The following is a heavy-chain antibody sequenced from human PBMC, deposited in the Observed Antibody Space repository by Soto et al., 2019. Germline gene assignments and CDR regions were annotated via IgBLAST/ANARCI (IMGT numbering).Heavy chain of an antibody. D-gene: IGHD6-19*01. CDR2: IKQDGSEK. CDR3: AGLRVGSGWAFDY. Sequence: GGSLRLSCAASGFTFSSYWMSWVRQAPGKGLEWVANIKQDGSEKYYVDSVKGRFTISRDNAKNSLYLQMNSLRAEDTAVYYCAGLRVGSGWAFDYWGQGTLVTVSS. CDR1: GFTFSSYW. V-gene: IGHV3-7*01. J-gene: IGHJ4*02.